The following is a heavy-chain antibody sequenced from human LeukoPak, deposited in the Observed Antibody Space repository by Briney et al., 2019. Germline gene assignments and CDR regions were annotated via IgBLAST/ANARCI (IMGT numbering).Heavy chain of an antibody. CDR3: AKDSQSGSYFPYYYYYYMDV. J-gene: IGHJ6*03. CDR2: IRYDGSNK. CDR1: GFTFSSYG. Sequence: GGSLRLSCAASGFTFSSYGMHWVRQAPGKGLEWVAFIRYDGSNKYYADSVKGRFTISRDNSKNTLYLQMNSLRAEDTAVYYCAKDSQSGSYFPYYYYYYMDVWGKGTTVTISS. V-gene: IGHV3-30*02. D-gene: IGHD1-26*01.